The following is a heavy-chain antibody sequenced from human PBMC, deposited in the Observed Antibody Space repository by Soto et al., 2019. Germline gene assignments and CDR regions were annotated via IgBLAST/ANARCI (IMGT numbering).Heavy chain of an antibody. D-gene: IGHD6-13*01. CDR3: AKRSSQHTFDY. Sequence: GRSLRLSCAASGFTFSSHAMSWVRQAPGKGLEWVSSIRGSDTNTYYADSVKGRFTISRDNSKNTLYLQMNSLRAEDTAVYYCAKRSSQHTFDYCGQGALVTVSS. J-gene: IGHJ4*02. CDR2: IRGSDTNT. CDR1: GFTFSSHA. V-gene: IGHV3-23*01.